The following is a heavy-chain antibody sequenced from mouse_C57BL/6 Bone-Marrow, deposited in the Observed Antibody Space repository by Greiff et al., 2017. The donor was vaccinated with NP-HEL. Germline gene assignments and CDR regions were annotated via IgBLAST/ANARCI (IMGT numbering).Heavy chain of an antibody. J-gene: IGHJ1*03. CDR2: IRSKSNNYAT. CDR1: GFSFNTYA. V-gene: IGHV10-1*01. CDR3: VRQGAQATPSWYFKV. D-gene: IGHD3-2*02. Sequence: DVKLVESGGGLVQPKGSLKLSCAASGFSFNTYAMNWVRQAPGKGLEWVARIRSKSNNYATYYADSVKDRFTISRDDSESMLYLQMNNLKTEDTAMYYRVRQGAQATPSWYFKVWRTGSSVTV.